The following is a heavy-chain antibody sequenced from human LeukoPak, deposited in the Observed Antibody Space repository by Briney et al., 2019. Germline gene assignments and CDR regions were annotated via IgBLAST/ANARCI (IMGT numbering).Heavy chain of an antibody. CDR2: ISSSSSTI. D-gene: IGHD3-10*01. CDR1: GFTFSSYS. CDR3: ARDREWFGELFQEY. J-gene: IGHJ4*02. V-gene: IGHV3-48*01. Sequence: GGSLRLSCAASGFTFSSYSMNWVRQAPGKGLEWVSYISSSSSTIYYADSVKGRFTISRDNAKNSLYLQMNSLRAEDTAVYYCARDREWFGELFQEYWGQGTLVTVSS.